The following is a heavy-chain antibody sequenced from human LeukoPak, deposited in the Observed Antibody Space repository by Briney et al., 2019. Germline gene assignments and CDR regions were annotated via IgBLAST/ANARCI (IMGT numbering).Heavy chain of an antibody. V-gene: IGHV3-23*01. D-gene: IGHD3-16*02. CDR1: GFTFSSYA. J-gene: IGHJ4*02. CDR3: AKTFLIVGYGSPLN. CDR2: ISGSGGST. Sequence: GGTLRLSCAASGFTFSSYAMSGARQAPGQGLGWNSAISGSGGSTYYADSVKGRFTISRDNSKNTLYLQMNSLRAEDTAVYYCAKTFLIVGYGSPLNWGQGTLVTVSS.